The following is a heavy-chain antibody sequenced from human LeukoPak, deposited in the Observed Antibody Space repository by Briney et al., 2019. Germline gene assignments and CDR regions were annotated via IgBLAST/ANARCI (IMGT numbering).Heavy chain of an antibody. CDR2: IIPILGIA. J-gene: IGHJ6*02. CDR3: VHSSGYITYYYYGMDV. CDR1: GGTFSSYA. D-gene: IGHD3-22*01. V-gene: IGHV1-69*04. Sequence: ASAKVSCKASGGTFSSYAISWVRQAPGQGLEWMGRIIPILGIANYAQKFQGRVTITADKSTSTAYMELSSLRSEDTAVYYCVHSSGYITYYYYGMDVWGQGTTVTVSS.